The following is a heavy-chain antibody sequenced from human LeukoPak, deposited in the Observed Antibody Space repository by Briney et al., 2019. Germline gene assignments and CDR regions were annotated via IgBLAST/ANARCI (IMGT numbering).Heavy chain of an antibody. V-gene: IGHV4-59*01. CDR3: ARVVLGGYDSSYTTFDY. D-gene: IGHD6-13*01. Sequence: SETLSLTSTVSGDSISSYYWSWIRQPPGKGLEWIGFIHYSGSTNYNPSLKSRVTILVETSKNQFSLKLSSVTTADTAVYYCARVVLGGYDSSYTTFDYWGQGTLVTVSS. CDR1: GDSISSYY. CDR2: IHYSGST. J-gene: IGHJ4*02.